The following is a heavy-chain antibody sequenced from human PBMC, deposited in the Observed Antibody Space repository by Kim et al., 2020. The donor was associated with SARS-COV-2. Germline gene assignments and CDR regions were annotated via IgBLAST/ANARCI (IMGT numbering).Heavy chain of an antibody. V-gene: IGHV3-30*18. J-gene: IGHJ6*01. D-gene: IGHD2-15*01. CDR3: AKDRGYCSGGRCYGNYY. Sequence: GGSLRLSCAASGFTFSSYGMHWGRQAPGKGLEWVAVISYDGSNKYYADSVKGRFTISRDNSKNTLYLQMDSLRAEDTAVYYCAKDRGYCSGGRCYGNYY. CDR1: GFTFSSYG. CDR2: ISYDGSNK.